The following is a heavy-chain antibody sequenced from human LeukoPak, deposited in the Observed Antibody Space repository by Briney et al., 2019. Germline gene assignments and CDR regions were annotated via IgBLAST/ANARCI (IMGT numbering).Heavy chain of an antibody. D-gene: IGHD3-22*01. J-gene: IGHJ6*03. Sequence: ASVKVSCXASGYIFITYYIHWVRQAPGQGLEWMGIINPDGGRTSYAQKFQGRVTMTRDTSTSTVYMELSSLRSEDTAVYYCARDPYYDKSGSGDYYYYMDVWGEGTTVTVSS. CDR2: INPDGGRT. CDR3: ARDPYYDKSGSGDYYYYMDV. V-gene: IGHV1-46*01. CDR1: GYIFITYY.